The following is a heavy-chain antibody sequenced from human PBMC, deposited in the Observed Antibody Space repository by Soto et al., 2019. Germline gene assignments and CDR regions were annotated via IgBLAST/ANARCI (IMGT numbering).Heavy chain of an antibody. CDR2: IKGEADGGTT. CDR1: GFTFSNAW. V-gene: IGHV3-15*01. D-gene: IGHD3-22*01. Sequence: PGGSLRLCCAASGFTFSNAWMSWVRQAPGKGLEWVGRIKGEADGGTTDYAAPVKGRITISRDHSKDTLYLQMNSLKTEDTAVYYCTTGLSNGYYNFDYWGQGTPVTVSS. J-gene: IGHJ4*02. CDR3: TTGLSNGYYNFDY.